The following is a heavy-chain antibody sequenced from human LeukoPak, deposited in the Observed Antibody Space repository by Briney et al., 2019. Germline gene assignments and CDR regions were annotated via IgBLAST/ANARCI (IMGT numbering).Heavy chain of an antibody. CDR1: GGSISSYY. CDR3: ARASITIFGVVPNAFDI. V-gene: IGHV4-59*01. CDR2: IYYSGST. Sequence: SETLSLTCTVSGGSISSYYWSWIRQPPGKGLEWIGYIYYSGSTNYNPSLKSRVTISVDTSKNQFSLKLSSVTAADTAVYYCARASITIFGVVPNAFDIWSQGTMVTVSS. J-gene: IGHJ3*02. D-gene: IGHD3-3*01.